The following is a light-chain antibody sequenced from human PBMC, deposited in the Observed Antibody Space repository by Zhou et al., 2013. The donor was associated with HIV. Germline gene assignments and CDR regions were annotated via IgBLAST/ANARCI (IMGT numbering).Light chain of an antibody. CDR3: AQATQFPRT. CDR2: EVS. J-gene: IGKJ2*02. Sequence: DTVMTQTPLALSVIPGQPASISCKSSQSLLHSDGKTYLYWYLQKPGLSPQLLIYEVSNRFSGVPDRFSGSGSGTDFTLKISRVEPEDVGIYYCAQATQFPRTFGQGTKLEIK. CDR1: QSLLHSDGKTY. V-gene: IGKV2-29*03.